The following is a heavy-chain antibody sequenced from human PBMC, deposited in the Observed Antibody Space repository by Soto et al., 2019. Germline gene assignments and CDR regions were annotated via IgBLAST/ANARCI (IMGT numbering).Heavy chain of an antibody. Sequence: EVQLSGSGGGLVQPGGSLRLSCAASGFTFSSYAMSWVRQAPGKGLEWVSAISGSSTSTYYADSVKGRFTIARDNSKNTLYLQMNSLRAEDTAVYYCAKDTSSVFAMENYFDYWGQGTLVTVSS. CDR2: ISGSSTST. CDR1: GFTFSSYA. CDR3: AKDTSSVFAMENYFDY. D-gene: IGHD1-1*01. J-gene: IGHJ4*02. V-gene: IGHV3-23*01.